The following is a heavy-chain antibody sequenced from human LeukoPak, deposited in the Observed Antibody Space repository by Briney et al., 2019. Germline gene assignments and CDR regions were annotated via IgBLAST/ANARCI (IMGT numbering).Heavy chain of an antibody. Sequence: GGSLRLSCAASGFTFSSYSMSWVRQAPGKGLEWVAVIYSGGRTYYADSVKGRFTISRDNSKNMLYLKMNSLRAEDTAVYYCANASRFEYRSSGLESTWGQGTLVTVSS. J-gene: IGHJ5*02. CDR1: GFTFSSYS. CDR2: IYSGGRT. CDR3: ANASRFEYRSSGLEST. V-gene: IGHV3-66*02. D-gene: IGHD2-2*01.